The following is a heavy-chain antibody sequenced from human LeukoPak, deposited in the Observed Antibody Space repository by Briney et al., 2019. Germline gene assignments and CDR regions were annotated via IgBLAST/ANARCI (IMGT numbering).Heavy chain of an antibody. CDR2: ISGSTSDT. V-gene: IGHV3-23*01. J-gene: IGHJ4*02. CDR1: GFTFSRYT. D-gene: IGHD3-3*01. Sequence: GGSLRLSCVASGFTFSRYTMSWVREAPGEGLEWVSAISGSTSDTWYTDSVKGRFTISRDDSIHTLYLQMSSLRADDTAVYYCANTFTRFLEADYWGQGTLVTVSS. CDR3: ANTFTRFLEADY.